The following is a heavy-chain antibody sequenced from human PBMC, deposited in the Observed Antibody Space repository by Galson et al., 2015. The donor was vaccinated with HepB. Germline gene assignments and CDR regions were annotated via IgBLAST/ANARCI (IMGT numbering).Heavy chain of an antibody. CDR2: VWHDGSNK. CDR3: ARGLYSYGQYYFDY. Sequence: SLRLSCAASGFTFNTYGMHWVRQAPGKGLEWVAVVWHDGSNKYYADSVKGRFTISRDNSYNTLYLQMSSLRAEDTALYYCARGLYSYGQYYFDYWGQGTLVTVSS. D-gene: IGHD1-26*01. J-gene: IGHJ4*02. CDR1: GFTFNTYG. V-gene: IGHV3-33*01.